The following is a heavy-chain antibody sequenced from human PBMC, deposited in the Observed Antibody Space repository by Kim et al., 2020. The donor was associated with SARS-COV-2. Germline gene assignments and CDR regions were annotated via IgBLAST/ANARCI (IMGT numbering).Heavy chain of an antibody. Sequence: GGSLRLSCAASGFTFSSYWMSWVRQAPGKGLEWVANIKQDGSEKYYVDSVKGRFTISRDNAKNSLYLQMNSLRAEDTAVYYCARVREYYYDSSGYRGVYYMDVWGKGTTVTVTS. D-gene: IGHD3-22*01. CDR3: ARVREYYYDSSGYRGVYYMDV. V-gene: IGHV3-7*01. CDR2: IKQDGSEK. J-gene: IGHJ6*03. CDR1: GFTFSSYW.